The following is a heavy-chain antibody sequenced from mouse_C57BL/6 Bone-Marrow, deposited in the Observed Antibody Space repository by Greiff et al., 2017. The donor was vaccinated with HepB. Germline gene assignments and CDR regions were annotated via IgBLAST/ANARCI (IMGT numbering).Heavy chain of an antibody. CDR1: GFNIKDDY. V-gene: IGHV14-4*01. CDR2: IDPENGDT. J-gene: IGHJ4*01. CDR3: TTGDYYAMDY. Sequence: EVKLMESGAELVRPGASVKLSCTASGFNIKDDYMHWVKQRPEQGLEWIGWIDPENGDTEYASKFQGKATITADTSSNTAYLQLSSLTSEDTAVYYCTTGDYYAMDYWGQGTSVTVSS.